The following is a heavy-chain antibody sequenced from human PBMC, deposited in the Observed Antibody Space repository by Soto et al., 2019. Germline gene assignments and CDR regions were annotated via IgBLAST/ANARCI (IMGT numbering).Heavy chain of an antibody. CDR1: GGSCRGYS. CDR3: ARKVVVVPAAEYGIYYYGMDV. D-gene: IGHD2-2*01. CDR2: INHSGST. Sequence: SETRSLTGAVYGGSCRGYSCSWILQPPWNWLEWIGEINHSGSTNHNPSLKSRVTISVDTSKNQFSLKLSSVTAADTAVYYCARKVVVVPAAEYGIYYYGMDVWGKGTTVTVSS. J-gene: IGHJ6*04. V-gene: IGHV4-34*01.